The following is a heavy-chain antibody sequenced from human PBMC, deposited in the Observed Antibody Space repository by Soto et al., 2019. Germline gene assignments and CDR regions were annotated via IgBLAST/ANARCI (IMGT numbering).Heavy chain of an antibody. J-gene: IGHJ4*02. CDR1: GFTFSSYG. V-gene: IGHV3-30*18. CDR2: ISYDGNNK. D-gene: IGHD1-26*01. Sequence: GGSLILSCASSGFTFSSYGIHWGRQAPGKGLEWVAVISYDGNNKYYADSVKGRFTISRDNSKNTLYLQMNSLRAEDTAVYYCAKEGIVGATSFDYWGQGTLVTVSS. CDR3: AKEGIVGATSFDY.